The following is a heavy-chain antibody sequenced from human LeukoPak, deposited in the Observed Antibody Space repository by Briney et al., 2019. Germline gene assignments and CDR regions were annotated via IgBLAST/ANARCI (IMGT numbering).Heavy chain of an antibody. Sequence: PGGSLRLSCAASGFTFSSYAMHWVRQAPGKGLEWVAVISYDGSNKYYADSVKGRFTISRDNSKNTLYLQMNSLRAEDTAVYYCARDRRATGDAFDIWGQGTMVTVSS. V-gene: IGHV3-30-3*01. CDR1: GFTFSSYA. CDR3: ARDRRATGDAFDI. D-gene: IGHD1-26*01. J-gene: IGHJ3*02. CDR2: ISYDGSNK.